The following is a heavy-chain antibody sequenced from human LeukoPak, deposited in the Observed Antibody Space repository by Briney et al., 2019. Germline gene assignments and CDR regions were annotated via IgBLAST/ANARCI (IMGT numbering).Heavy chain of an antibody. CDR3: ASPTDYHCYYMDV. J-gene: IGHJ6*03. V-gene: IGHV3-48*04. CDR2: ISSSSSTI. CDR1: GFTFSSYS. Sequence: GGSLRLSCAASGFTFSSYSMNWVRQAPGKGLEWVSYISSSSSTIYYADSVKGRFTISRDNAKNSLYLQMNSLRAEDTAVYYCASPTDYHCYYMDVWGKGTTVTVSS.